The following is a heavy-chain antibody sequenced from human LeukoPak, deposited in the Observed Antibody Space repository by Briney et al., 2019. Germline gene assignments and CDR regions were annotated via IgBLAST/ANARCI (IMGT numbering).Heavy chain of an antibody. Sequence: GRSLRLSCAASGFTFSHHAMHWVRQAPGKGLEWVAQIWSSGDNKYYADSVKGRFIISRDNSKNTVYLQMNSARVEDTAVYYCARDGQGFAPYGFDYWGQGTLVTVSS. CDR3: ARDGQGFAPYGFDY. CDR1: GFTFSHHA. J-gene: IGHJ4*02. D-gene: IGHD3-10*01. V-gene: IGHV3-33*01. CDR2: IWSSGDNK.